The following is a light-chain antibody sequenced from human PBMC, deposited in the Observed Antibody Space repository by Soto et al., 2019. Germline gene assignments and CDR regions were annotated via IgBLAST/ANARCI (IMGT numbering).Light chain of an antibody. V-gene: IGKV1-13*02. CDR1: QDISSA. CDR2: DAS. Sequence: AIQLTQSPPSLSASVGDRVAITCRASQDISSALAWYQQGPGKAPKLLIYDASYLESGVPIRFSGSGFESDFTLSISSLQPEDFATYFCQPCSSYPLTFGQGTRLEI. J-gene: IGKJ1*01. CDR3: QPCSSYPLT.